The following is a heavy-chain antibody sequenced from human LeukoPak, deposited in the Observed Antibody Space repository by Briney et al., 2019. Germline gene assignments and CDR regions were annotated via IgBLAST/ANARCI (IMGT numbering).Heavy chain of an antibody. CDR2: IYYSGST. Sequence: KASETLSLTCTVSGGSISSYYWSWIRQPPGKGLEWIGYIYYSGSTNYNPSLKSRVTISADTSKNQFSLKLSSVTAADTAVYYCARGVSYYDSSGYYNEYFQHWGQGTLVTVSS. V-gene: IGHV4-59*08. D-gene: IGHD3-22*01. CDR3: ARGVSYYDSSGYYNEYFQH. J-gene: IGHJ1*01. CDR1: GGSISSYY.